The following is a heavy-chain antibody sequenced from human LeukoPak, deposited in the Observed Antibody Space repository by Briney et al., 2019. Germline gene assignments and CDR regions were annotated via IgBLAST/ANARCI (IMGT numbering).Heavy chain of an antibody. D-gene: IGHD3-9*01. J-gene: IGHJ4*02. CDR2: IRSKAYGGTT. CDR3: TRVDVYFDY. CDR1: GFTFGDYA. Sequence: PGGSLGLSCTASGFTFGDYAMSWVRQAPGKGLEWVGFIRSKAYGGTTEYAASVKGRVTISRDDSRSIAYLQMNSLKTEDTAVYYCTRVDVYFDYWGQGTLVTVSS. V-gene: IGHV3-49*04.